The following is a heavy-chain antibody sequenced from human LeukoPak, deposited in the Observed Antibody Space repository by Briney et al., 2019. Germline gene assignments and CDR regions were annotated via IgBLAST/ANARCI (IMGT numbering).Heavy chain of an antibody. CDR1: GFTVSGNY. V-gene: IGHV3-53*01. D-gene: IGHD1-7*01. Sequence: GGSLRLSCAASGFTVSGNYMSWVRQAPGKGLEWVPSIYSGGRRDYAVSVKGRFTISRDNFKNTLFLQMTSLRAEDTAVYYCARAKTWNYTPYYFDSWGQGTLVTVSS. J-gene: IGHJ4*02. CDR3: ARAKTWNYTPYYFDS. CDR2: IYSGGRR.